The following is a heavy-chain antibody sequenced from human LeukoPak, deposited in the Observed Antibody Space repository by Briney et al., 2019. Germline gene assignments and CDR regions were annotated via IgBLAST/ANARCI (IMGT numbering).Heavy chain of an antibody. V-gene: IGHV3-7*01. CDR2: INQDGSEK. D-gene: IGHD3-22*01. CDR1: GFTFSNYY. Sequence: GGSLRLSCAASGFTFSNYYMSWVRQAPGKGLEWVANINQDGSEKYCVDSVKGRFTISRDNARNSLYLQMNSLRAEDTAVYYCERLLLQNWFDPWGQGTLVTVSS. J-gene: IGHJ5*02. CDR3: ERLLLQNWFDP.